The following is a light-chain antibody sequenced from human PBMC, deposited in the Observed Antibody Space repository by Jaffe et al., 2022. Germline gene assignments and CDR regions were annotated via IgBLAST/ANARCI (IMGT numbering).Light chain of an antibody. V-gene: IGLV1-40*01. CDR3: QSYDSSLNV. CDR1: SSNIGAGYD. CDR2: GNS. J-gene: IGLJ1*01. Sequence: QSVLTQPPSVSGAPGQRVTISCTGSSSNIGAGYDVHWYQLLPGTAPKLLIYGNSNRPSGVPDRFSGSKSGTSASLAITGLQAEDEADYYCQSYDSSLNVFGTGTKVTVL.